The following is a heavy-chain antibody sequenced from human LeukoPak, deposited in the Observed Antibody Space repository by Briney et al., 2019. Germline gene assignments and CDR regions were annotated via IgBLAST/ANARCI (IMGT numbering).Heavy chain of an antibody. CDR2: IVVGSGNT. CDR1: GFTFTSSA. V-gene: IGHV1-58*01. CDR3: AAGEPKYYYYGMDV. Sequence: ASVKVSCKASGFTFTSSAVQWVRQARGQRLEWIGWIVVGSGNTNYAQKFQERVTITRDMSTSTAYMELSSLRSEDTAVYYCAAGEPKYYYYGMDVWGQGTTVTVSS. J-gene: IGHJ6*02. D-gene: IGHD1-14*01.